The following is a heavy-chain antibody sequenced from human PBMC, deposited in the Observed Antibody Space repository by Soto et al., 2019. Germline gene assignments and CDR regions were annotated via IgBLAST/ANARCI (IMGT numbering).Heavy chain of an antibody. J-gene: IGHJ6*02. CDR3: TRARSSSWDYFYGMDV. D-gene: IGHD6-13*01. Sequence: SQTLSLTCAISGDSVSSNSAAWNWIRQSPSRGLEWLGRTYYRSKWYNDYTVSVKSRITINPDTSKNQFSLQLSSVTPEDTAVYYCTRARSSSWDYFYGMDVWDQGTTVTVSS. V-gene: IGHV6-1*01. CDR1: GDSVSSNSAA. CDR2: TYYRSKWYN.